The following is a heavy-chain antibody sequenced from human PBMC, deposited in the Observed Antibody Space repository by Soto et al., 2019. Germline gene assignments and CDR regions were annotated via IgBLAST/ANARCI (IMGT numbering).Heavy chain of an antibody. CDR2: KYYSGNT. D-gene: IGHD6-6*01. Sequence: SETLSLTCAVSGGSISGFYWSWIRQAPGKELEWLGYKYYSGNTNYNPSLKGRVTMSIDTSKNHFSLILTSVTAADTAVYFCARGSALADRCMDGWGKGTTATVSS. V-gene: IGHV4-59*01. CDR3: ARGSALADRCMDG. J-gene: IGHJ6*04. CDR1: GGSISGFY.